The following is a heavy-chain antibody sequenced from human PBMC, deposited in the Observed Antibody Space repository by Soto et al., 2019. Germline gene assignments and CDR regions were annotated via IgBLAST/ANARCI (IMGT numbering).Heavy chain of an antibody. D-gene: IGHD6-6*01. CDR3: ARAGRSSSKTVFDY. V-gene: IGHV4-59*01. CDR2: ISYSGSP. Sequence: SETLSLTCTVSGGSISGYYWSWIRLPPGTGLEWIGYISYSGSPNYNPSLKSRVTISLDTSQNQFSLKMTSVTTADTAVYYCARAGRSSSKTVFDYWGLGTLVTVSS. J-gene: IGHJ4*02. CDR1: GGSISGYY.